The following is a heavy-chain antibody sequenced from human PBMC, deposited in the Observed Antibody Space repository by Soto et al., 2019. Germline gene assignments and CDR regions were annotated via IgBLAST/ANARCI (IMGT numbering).Heavy chain of an antibody. CDR3: AMGTMAV. CDR1: GFIFRTYW. CDR2: IKNYGSST. D-gene: IGHD7-27*01. J-gene: IGHJ6*04. V-gene: IGHV3-74*01. Sequence: EVQLVESGGGFVQPGGSLRLSCAASGFIFRTYWMQWVRQVPGKKLVWVSRIKNYGSSTDHADSVKGQITNARDNAKDTLYLQMNRLRVEDTAVYYCAMGTMAVWGKGTTGAVSS.